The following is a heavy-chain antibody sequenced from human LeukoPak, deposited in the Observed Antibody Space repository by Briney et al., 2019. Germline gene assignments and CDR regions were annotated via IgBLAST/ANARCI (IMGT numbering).Heavy chain of an antibody. V-gene: IGHV3-23*01. CDR3: AKDGWEVVVVAATGSDY. CDR1: GFTFSSYA. J-gene: IGHJ4*02. Sequence: GGSLRLSCAASGFTFSSYAMSWVRQAPGKGLEWVSAISGSGGSTYYADSVKGRFTISRDNSKNTLYLQMNSLRAEDTAVYYCAKDGWEVVVVAATGSDYWGQGTLVTVSS. CDR2: ISGSGGST. D-gene: IGHD2-15*01.